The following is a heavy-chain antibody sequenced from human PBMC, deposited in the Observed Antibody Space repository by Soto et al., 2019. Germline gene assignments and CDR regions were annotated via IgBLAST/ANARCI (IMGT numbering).Heavy chain of an antibody. J-gene: IGHJ6*02. CDR1: GGSVSSGSYY. Sequence: PSETLSLTCTVSGGSVSSGSYYWSWIRQPPGKGLEWIGYIYYSGSTNYNPSLKSRVTISVDTSKNQFSLKLSSVTAADTAVYYCARDPMVRGVITPYYYYGMDVWGQGTTVTVSS. D-gene: IGHD3-10*01. CDR3: ARDPMVRGVITPYYYYGMDV. CDR2: IYYSGST. V-gene: IGHV4-61*01.